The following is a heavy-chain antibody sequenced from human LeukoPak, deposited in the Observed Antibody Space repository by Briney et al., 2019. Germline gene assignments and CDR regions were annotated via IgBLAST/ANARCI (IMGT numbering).Heavy chain of an antibody. Sequence: PGGSLRLSCAASGFTFSNYGMSWVRQAPGKGLEWVSSIGSDGSTYYADSVKGRFTISRDISKNTAYLQMNSLRAEDTAVYYCAKRDTIGLWFFDYWGQGALVTVSS. D-gene: IGHD2-21*01. CDR1: GFTFSNYG. CDR2: IGSDGST. V-gene: IGHV3-23*01. J-gene: IGHJ4*02. CDR3: AKRDTIGLWFFDY.